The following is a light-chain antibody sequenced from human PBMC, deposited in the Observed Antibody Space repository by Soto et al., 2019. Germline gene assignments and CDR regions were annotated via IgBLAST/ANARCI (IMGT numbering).Light chain of an antibody. CDR3: SAWDDSLLNYV. V-gene: IGLV1-44*01. Sequence: QSVLTQPPSASGTPGQRVTISCSGSISNIGRNSVNWYQQLPGTAPKLLIYSYDQRPSGVPDRFSGSKSGTSASLAISGLQSEDEADYYCSAWDDSLLNYVFGSGTQLTVL. CDR1: ISNIGRNS. CDR2: SYD. J-gene: IGLJ7*01.